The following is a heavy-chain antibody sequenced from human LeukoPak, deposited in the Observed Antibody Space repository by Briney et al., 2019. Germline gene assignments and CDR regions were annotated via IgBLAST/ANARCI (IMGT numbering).Heavy chain of an antibody. D-gene: IGHD1-26*01. CDR3: ANGGATTGTVYFDY. J-gene: IGHJ4*02. Sequence: GGSLRLSCAASGFTFSSYCMHWVRQAPGKGLEWVADISYDGSNKYYADSVKGRFTISRDNSKNTLYLQMNSLRAEDTAVYYCANGGATTGTVYFDYGGQGTLVSVSS. CDR2: ISYDGSNK. CDR1: GFTFSSYC. V-gene: IGHV3-30*18.